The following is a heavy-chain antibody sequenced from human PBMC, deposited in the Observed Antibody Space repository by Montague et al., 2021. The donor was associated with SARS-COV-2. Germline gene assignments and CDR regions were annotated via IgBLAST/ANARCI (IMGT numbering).Heavy chain of an antibody. D-gene: IGHD3-16*02. Sequence: SETLSLTCTVSGDSISGYYWSWIRQSPGKELDWIGWIHYTGSTAYNPSLRSRVTISVDTSRNQFSLNLNSVTAADTAVYYCAKYVYGHKSLDYWGQGTLVTVSS. J-gene: IGHJ4*02. V-gene: IGHV4-59*13. CDR1: GDSISGYY. CDR2: IHYTGST. CDR3: AKYVYGHKSLDY.